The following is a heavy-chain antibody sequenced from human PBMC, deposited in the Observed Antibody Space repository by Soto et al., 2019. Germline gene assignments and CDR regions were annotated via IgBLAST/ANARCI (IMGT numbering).Heavy chain of an antibody. J-gene: IGHJ6*02. D-gene: IGHD5-18*01. Sequence: QVQMVESGGGVVQPGGSLRLSCAASGSGFSFSSYGIHWVRQAPGKGLEWVSVISYDGTHRHFADSVKDRFTVSRDNSMHTVYLQMDSLRPEDTAIYYCAKDRMVTSYYYGMDVWGPGTTVTVSS. CDR3: AKDRMVTSYYYGMDV. V-gene: IGHV3-30*18. CDR1: GSGFSFSSYG. CDR2: ISYDGTHR.